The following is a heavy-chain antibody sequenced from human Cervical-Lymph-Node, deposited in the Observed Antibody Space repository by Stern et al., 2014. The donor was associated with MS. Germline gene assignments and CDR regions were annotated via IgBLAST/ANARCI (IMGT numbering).Heavy chain of an antibody. Sequence: VQLVESGAGVKKPGDSVNVSCRTSGYTFSNYGVTWVRQAPGQGLEWVGWSSGYNGDTQYAQKLQGRVTMTADTSTSTAYMELRSLRSDDTAVYFCARAKVGGDYWGQGTLVTVSS. J-gene: IGHJ4*02. CDR1: GYTFSNYG. CDR2: SSGYNGDT. D-gene: IGHD4-23*01. CDR3: ARAKVGGDY. V-gene: IGHV1-18*01.